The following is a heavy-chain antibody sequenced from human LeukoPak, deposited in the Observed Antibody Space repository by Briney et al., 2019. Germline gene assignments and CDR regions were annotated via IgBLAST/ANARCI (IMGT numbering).Heavy chain of an antibody. D-gene: IGHD1-26*01. CDR3: ARGPSGSYF. V-gene: IGHV3-48*01. CDR1: GFTFSSYS. CDR2: ISSSSSTI. Sequence: GGSLRLSCAASGFTFSSYSMNWVRQAPGKGLEWVSYISSSSSTIYYADSVKGRFTISRDNAKDSLYLQMNSLRAEDTAVYYCARGPSGSYFGGQGTLVTVSS. J-gene: IGHJ4*02.